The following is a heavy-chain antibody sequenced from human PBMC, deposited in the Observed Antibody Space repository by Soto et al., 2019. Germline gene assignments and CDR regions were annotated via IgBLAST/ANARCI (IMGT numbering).Heavy chain of an antibody. CDR2: INSYNGDT. D-gene: IGHD6-19*01. V-gene: IGHV1-18*04. Sequence: ASVKVSCKASGYDFIGHGISWVRQARGQGLEWMGWINSYNGDTKYARKYQDRITLTKDKSTRTVYMELTSLRSDDTAVHYCARDQWLKVPAVVGDKFDSWGQGTLVTVSS. J-gene: IGHJ5*01. CDR3: ARDQWLKVPAVVGDKFDS. CDR1: GYDFIGHG.